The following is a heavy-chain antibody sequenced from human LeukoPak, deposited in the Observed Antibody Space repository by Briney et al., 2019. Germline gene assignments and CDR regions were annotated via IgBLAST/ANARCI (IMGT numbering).Heavy chain of an antibody. CDR3: ARGGRDGYNRGVDH. CDR1: GFTFSSYS. D-gene: IGHD5-24*01. J-gene: IGHJ5*02. Sequence: GGSLRLSCAASGFTFSSYSMDWVRQAPGKGLEWVSSISSSSSYIYYADSVKGRFTISRDNAKNSLYLQMNSLRAEDTAVYYCARGGRDGYNRGVDHWGQGTLVTVSS. V-gene: IGHV3-21*01. CDR2: ISSSSSYI.